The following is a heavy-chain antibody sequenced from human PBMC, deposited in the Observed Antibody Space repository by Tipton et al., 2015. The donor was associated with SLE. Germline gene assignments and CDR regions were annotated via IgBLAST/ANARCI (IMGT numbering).Heavy chain of an antibody. J-gene: IGHJ4*02. CDR1: GGSIRSYY. CDR3: ARLYGYNAFDY. V-gene: IGHV4-59*08. Sequence: TLSLTCTVSGGSIRSYYWGWIRQPPGKGLEWIGTIYYNGRTYYNPSLKSRVTISVDTSKNQFSLKLSSVTAADTAVYYCARLYGYNAFDYWGQGTLVTVSS. CDR2: IYYNGRT. D-gene: IGHD5-24*01.